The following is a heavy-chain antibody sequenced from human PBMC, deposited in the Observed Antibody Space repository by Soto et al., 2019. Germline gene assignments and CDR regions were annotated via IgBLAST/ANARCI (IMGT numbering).Heavy chain of an antibody. V-gene: IGHV4-30-4*01. CDR1: GGSISSGDYY. CDR3: ARSDYGDRYYFDY. CDR2: ISYSGTT. J-gene: IGHJ4*02. D-gene: IGHD4-17*01. Sequence: SETLSLTCTVSGGSISSGDYYWSWIRQPPGKGLEWIGYISYSGTTHYKASLKSRLIISLDTFKNQFSLKLSSVTAADTALYYCARSDYGDRYYFDYWGQGTLVTVSS.